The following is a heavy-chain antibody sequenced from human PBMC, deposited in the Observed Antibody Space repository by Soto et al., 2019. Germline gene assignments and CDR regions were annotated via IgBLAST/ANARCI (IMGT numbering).Heavy chain of an antibody. CDR1: VGSISSYY. D-gene: IGHD3-10*01. V-gene: IGHV4-59*08. J-gene: IGHJ6*03. Sequence: SETLSLTCTVSVGSISSYYWSWIRQPPGKGLEWIGYIYYSGSTNYNPSLKSRVTISVDTSKNQFSLKLSSVTAADTAVYYCARLVRGVSDYYYYYMDVWGKGTTVTVSS. CDR3: ARLVRGVSDYYYYYMDV. CDR2: IYYSGST.